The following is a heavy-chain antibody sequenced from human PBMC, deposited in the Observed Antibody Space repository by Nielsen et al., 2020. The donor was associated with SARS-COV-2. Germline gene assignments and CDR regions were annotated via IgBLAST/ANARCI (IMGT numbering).Heavy chain of an antibody. D-gene: IGHD4-17*01. CDR2: IYSGGSST. CDR3: AKDIGTTVRYFQH. Sequence: GGSLRLSCAASGFTFSSYAMSWVRQAPGKGLEWVSVIYSGGSSTYYADSVKGRFTISRDNSKNTLYLQMNSLRAEDTAVYYCAKDIGTTVRYFQHWGQGTLVTVSS. J-gene: IGHJ1*01. CDR1: GFTFSSYA. V-gene: IGHV3-23*03.